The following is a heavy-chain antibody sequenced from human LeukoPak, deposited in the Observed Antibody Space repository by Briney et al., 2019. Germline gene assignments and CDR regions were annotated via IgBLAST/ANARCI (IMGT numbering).Heavy chain of an antibody. J-gene: IGHJ4*02. D-gene: IGHD6-19*01. Sequence: GASVKGSCKASGYTLTCYDINWVRQATGQGLEWMGWMNPNSGNTGYAQKFQGRVTMTSNTSISTAYMELSSLRSEDTAVYYCARGQWLGDTNFDYWGQGTLVTVSS. CDR2: MNPNSGNT. CDR1: GYTLTCYD. V-gene: IGHV1-8*01. CDR3: ARGQWLGDTNFDY.